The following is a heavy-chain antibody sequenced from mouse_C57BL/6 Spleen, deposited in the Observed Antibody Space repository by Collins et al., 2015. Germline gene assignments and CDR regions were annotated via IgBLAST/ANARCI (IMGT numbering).Heavy chain of an antibody. Sequence: DVQLQESGPGLVKPSQSLSLTCSVTGYSITSGYYWNWIRQFPGNKLEWMGYISYDGSNNYNPSLKNRISTTRDTSKNQFFLKLNSVTTEDTATYYCARDLANWDPAWFAYWGQGTLVTVSA. D-gene: IGHD4-1*01. V-gene: IGHV3-6*01. CDR3: ARDLANWDPAWFAY. CDR1: GYSITSGYY. J-gene: IGHJ3*01. CDR2: ISYDGSN.